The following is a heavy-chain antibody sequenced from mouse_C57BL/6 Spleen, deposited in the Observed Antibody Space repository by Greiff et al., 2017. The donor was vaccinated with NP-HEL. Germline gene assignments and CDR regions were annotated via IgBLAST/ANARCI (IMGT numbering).Heavy chain of an antibody. CDR1: GFNIKDYY. V-gene: IGHV14-2*01. J-gene: IGHJ1*03. Sequence: VQLKQSGAELVKPGASVKLSCTASGFNIKDYYMHWVKQRTEQGLEWIGRIDPEDGETKYAPKFQGKAKLTAVTSASTAYMELSSLTNEDSAVYYCTRDYGNYRWYFDVWGTGTTVTVSS. D-gene: IGHD2-1*01. CDR2: IDPEDGET. CDR3: TRDYGNYRWYFDV.